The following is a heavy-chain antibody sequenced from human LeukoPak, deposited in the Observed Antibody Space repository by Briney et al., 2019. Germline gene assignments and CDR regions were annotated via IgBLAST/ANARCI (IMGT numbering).Heavy chain of an antibody. CDR1: GGSISSGDYY. CDR3: ARGGYYYGSTLPDY. V-gene: IGHV4-30-4*01. Sequence: PSETLSLTCTVSGGSISSGDYYWSWIRQPPGKGLEWIGYIYYSGSTYYNPSLKSRVTISVDTSKNQFSLKLSSVTAADTAVYYCARGGYYYGSTLPDYWGQGTLVTVSS. CDR2: IYYSGST. D-gene: IGHD3-10*01. J-gene: IGHJ4*02.